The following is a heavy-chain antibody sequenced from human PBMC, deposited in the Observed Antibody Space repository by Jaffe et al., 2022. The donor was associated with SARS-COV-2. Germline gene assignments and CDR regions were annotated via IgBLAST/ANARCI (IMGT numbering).Heavy chain of an antibody. J-gene: IGHJ4*02. Sequence: EVQLVESGGGLVQPGGSLRLSCAASGFTFSTYWMHWVRQAPGKGLVWVSRIKSDGSTTSYADSVKGRFTISRDNAKNTLYLQMNSLRAEDTAVYYCATDILTGFDYWGQGTLVTVSS. CDR1: GFTFSTYW. CDR2: IKSDGSTT. CDR3: ATDILTGFDY. D-gene: IGHD3-9*01. V-gene: IGHV3-74*01.